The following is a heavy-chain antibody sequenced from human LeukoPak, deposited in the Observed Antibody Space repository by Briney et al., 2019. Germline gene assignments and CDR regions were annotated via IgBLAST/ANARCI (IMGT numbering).Heavy chain of an antibody. J-gene: IGHJ4*02. CDR1: GGTFSSYA. V-gene: IGHV1-69*13. Sequence: GASVKVSCKASGGTFSSYAISWVRQAPGQGLEWMGGIIPIFGTANYAQKFQGRVTITADESTSTAYMELSSLRSEDTAVYYCASGAEIASFDYWGQGTLVTAPS. D-gene: IGHD5-24*01. CDR3: ASGAEIASFDY. CDR2: IIPIFGTA.